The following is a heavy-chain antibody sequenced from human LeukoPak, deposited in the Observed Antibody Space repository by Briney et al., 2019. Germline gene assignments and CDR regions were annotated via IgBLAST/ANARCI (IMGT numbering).Heavy chain of an antibody. CDR2: IYYSGST. Sequence: PSETLTLTCTVSGGSISSSSYYWGWIRQPPGKGLEWIGSIYYSGSTYYNPSLKSRVTISVDTSKNQFSLKLSSVTAADTAVYYCAREAAGVTALGLDYNWFDPWGQGTLVTVSS. V-gene: IGHV4-39*07. J-gene: IGHJ5*02. CDR1: GGSISSSSYY. CDR3: AREAAGVTALGLDYNWFDP. D-gene: IGHD6-25*01.